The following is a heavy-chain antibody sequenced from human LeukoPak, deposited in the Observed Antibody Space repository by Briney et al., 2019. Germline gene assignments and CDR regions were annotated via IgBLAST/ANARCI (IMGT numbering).Heavy chain of an antibody. D-gene: IGHD3-10*01. J-gene: IGHJ5*02. CDR2: ISPKSGVT. CDR3: ARPEGSYYYGPGVWFDP. CDR1: GYTFTGYY. V-gene: IGHV1-2*02. Sequence: ASVKVSCKASGYTFTGYYMHWVRQAPGQGLEWMGWISPKSGVTNYAQKFQGRVTMTSDTSISTAYMELGRLTSDDTAVYYCARPEGSYYYGPGVWFDPWGQGTLVTVSS.